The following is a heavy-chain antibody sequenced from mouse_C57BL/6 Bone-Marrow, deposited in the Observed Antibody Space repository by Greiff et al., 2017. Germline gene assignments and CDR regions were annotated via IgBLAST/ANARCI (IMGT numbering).Heavy chain of an antibody. J-gene: IGHJ1*03. D-gene: IGHD1-1*01. Sequence: VQLQQPGAELVKPGASVKLSCKASGYTFTSYWMQWVKQRPGQGLEWIGEIDPSDSYTNYNQKFKGKATLTVDTSSSTAYMQLSSLTSEDSAVYDCARDYYYGSRWYFDVWGTGTTVTVSS. V-gene: IGHV1-50*01. CDR2: IDPSDSYT. CDR3: ARDYYYGSRWYFDV. CDR1: GYTFTSYW.